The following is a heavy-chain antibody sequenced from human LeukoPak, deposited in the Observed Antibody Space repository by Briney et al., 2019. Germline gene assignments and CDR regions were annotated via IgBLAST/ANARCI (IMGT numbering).Heavy chain of an antibody. V-gene: IGHV3-23*01. D-gene: IGHD6-19*01. J-gene: IGHJ4*02. CDR1: GFTFSNYA. Sequence: PGGSLRLSCAASGFTFSNYAMSWVRQAPGKGLEWVSTISNSVGTTYYADSVKGRFTISRDNSRNTLYLQVNSLRAEDTALYYCARALYGSGWCQDYWGQGTLVT. CDR2: ISNSVGTT. CDR3: ARALYGSGWCQDY.